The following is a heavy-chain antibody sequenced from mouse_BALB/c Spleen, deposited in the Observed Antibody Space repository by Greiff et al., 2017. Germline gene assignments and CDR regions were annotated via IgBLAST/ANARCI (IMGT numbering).Heavy chain of an antibody. CDR3: DKRAYDNAMDY. CDR1: GFNINDTY. J-gene: IGHJ4*01. D-gene: IGHD2-12*01. CDR2: IVPANGNT. V-gene: IGHV14-3*02. Sequence: VQLKESGAELVKPGASVKLSCTASGFNINDTYMHWVKQRPEQGLEWIGRIVPANGNTKYDPKFQGKATIAADTSSNTAYLQLSSLTSEDTAVYDGDKRAYDNAMDYWGQGTSVTVSS.